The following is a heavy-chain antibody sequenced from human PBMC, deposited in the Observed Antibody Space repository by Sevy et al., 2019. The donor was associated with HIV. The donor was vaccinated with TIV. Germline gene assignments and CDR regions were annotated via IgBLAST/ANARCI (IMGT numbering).Heavy chain of an antibody. J-gene: IGHJ5*02. CDR3: GRMWFGELLQGGWFDP. Sequence: SETLSLTCTVSGGSISSGGYYWSWIRQHPGKGLEWIGYIYYCGSTYYNPSLKSRVTISVDTSKNRFSLKLSSVTAADTAVYYCGRMWFGELLQGGWFDPSGQGTLVTVSS. V-gene: IGHV4-31*03. CDR1: GGSISSGGYY. D-gene: IGHD3-10*01. CDR2: IYYCGST.